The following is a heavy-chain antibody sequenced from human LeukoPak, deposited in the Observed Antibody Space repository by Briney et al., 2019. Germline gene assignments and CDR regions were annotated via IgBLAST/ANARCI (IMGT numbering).Heavy chain of an antibody. D-gene: IGHD6-13*01. Sequence: PGGSLRLSCAASGFTFDDYAMHWVRQAPGKGLEWVSGISWNSGSIGYADSVKGRFTISRDNAKNSLYLQMNSLRAEDTALYYCAKGIAAAYYYYGMGVWGQGTTVTVSS. CDR2: ISWNSGSI. CDR3: AKGIAAAYYYYGMGV. V-gene: IGHV3-9*01. CDR1: GFTFDDYA. J-gene: IGHJ6*02.